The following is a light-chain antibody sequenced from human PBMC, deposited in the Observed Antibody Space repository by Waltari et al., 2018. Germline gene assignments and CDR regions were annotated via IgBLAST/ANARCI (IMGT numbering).Light chain of an antibody. Sequence: QSALTQPPSVSGSSGQSVTISCTGTSSDIGSYNRVAWYQQPPGTAPKLMIFEVSKRPSGVPERFSGSKSGNTASLTISGLQAEDEADYYCTSYTRGSTPVVFGGGTKLTVL. CDR1: SSDIGSYNR. CDR2: EVS. V-gene: IGLV2-18*02. J-gene: IGLJ3*02. CDR3: TSYTRGSTPVV.